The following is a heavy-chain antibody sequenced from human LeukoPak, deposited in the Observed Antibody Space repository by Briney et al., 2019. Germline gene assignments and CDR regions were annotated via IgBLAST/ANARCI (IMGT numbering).Heavy chain of an antibody. CDR2: ISGGGGST. Sequence: PGGSLRLSCAASGFTFSNYAMTWVRQAPGKGLEWVSGISGGGGSTYYADSVKGRFTISRDNSKNTFDLQMNSLRAEDTAVYYCAKLPYGSAYYYYMDVWGKGTTVTVSS. J-gene: IGHJ6*03. CDR1: GFTFSNYA. V-gene: IGHV3-23*01. D-gene: IGHD2-15*01. CDR3: AKLPYGSAYYYYMDV.